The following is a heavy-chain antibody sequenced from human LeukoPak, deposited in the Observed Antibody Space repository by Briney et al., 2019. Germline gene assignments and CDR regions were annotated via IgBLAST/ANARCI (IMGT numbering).Heavy chain of an antibody. J-gene: IGHJ4*02. CDR3: AKRPYYDIGAHPFEY. V-gene: IGHV3-23*01. CDR1: GFTLSRYM. Sequence: GGSLRLSCAASGFTLSRYMMSWVRQAPAKGLEWVSTITSGGSIYYADSVRGRFTISRDNSKNTLYLQINSLRAEDTAVYYCAKRPYYDIGAHPFEYWGQGILVTVSS. D-gene: IGHD3-22*01. CDR2: ITSGGSI.